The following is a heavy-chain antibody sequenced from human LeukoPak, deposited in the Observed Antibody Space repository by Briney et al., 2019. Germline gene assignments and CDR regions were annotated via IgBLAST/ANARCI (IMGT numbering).Heavy chain of an antibody. J-gene: IGHJ4*02. V-gene: IGHV3-30*02. CDR1: GFSFSSYG. CDR2: IRYDGSNK. Sequence: GGSLRLSCAVSGFSFSSYGMSRVRQAPGKGLEWVAFIRYDGSNKYYADSVKGRFTISRDNSKNTLYLQMNSLRAEDTARYYCARSGGIIDYWGQGTLVTVSS. CDR3: ARSGGIIDY. D-gene: IGHD3-10*01.